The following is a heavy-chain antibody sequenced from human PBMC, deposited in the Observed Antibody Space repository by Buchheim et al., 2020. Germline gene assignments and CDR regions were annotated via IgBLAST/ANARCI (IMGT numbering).Heavy chain of an antibody. CDR3: TRGSIAYGTLDN. CDR1: GFTFTSAW. J-gene: IGHJ4*02. Sequence: EVQLVDSGGALVKPGGSLRLSCVASGFTFTSAWMTWVRQAPGEGLEWVGRIKSKSDGGTTDYAAPVYGRFIISRDDSKDTLYLQMNSLMTEDTGVYYCTRGSIAYGTLDNWGQGTL. V-gene: IGHV3-15*02. D-gene: IGHD4-17*01. CDR2: IKSKSDGGTT.